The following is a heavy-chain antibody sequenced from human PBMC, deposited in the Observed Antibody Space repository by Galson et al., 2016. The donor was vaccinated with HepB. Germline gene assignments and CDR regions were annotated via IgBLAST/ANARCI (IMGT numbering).Heavy chain of an antibody. CDR3: ATGSAFDI. V-gene: IGHV3-30*03. CDR2: ISFDGRIK. Sequence: SLRLSCAASGFTFSNYVMHWVRQAPGKGLEWVVVISFDGRIKYYADSVEGRVTISRDNSKNTLYLQMNSLRPEDTAVYFCATGSAFDIWGQGTMVTVSS. CDR1: GFTFSNYV. J-gene: IGHJ3*02.